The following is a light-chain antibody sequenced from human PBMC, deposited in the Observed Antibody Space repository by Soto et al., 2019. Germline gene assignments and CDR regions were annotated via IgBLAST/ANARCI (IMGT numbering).Light chain of an antibody. CDR2: SNN. CDR1: NSNIGAGYD. Sequence: QSVLTQPPSVSGAPGQRVTISCTGSNSNIGAGYDVHWYLQLPVTAPKLLVYSNNNRPSGVPDRFSGSKSGTSASLAITGLQAEDEADYYCQSYDSRLSAYVFGTGTKLTVL. V-gene: IGLV1-40*01. J-gene: IGLJ1*01. CDR3: QSYDSRLSAYV.